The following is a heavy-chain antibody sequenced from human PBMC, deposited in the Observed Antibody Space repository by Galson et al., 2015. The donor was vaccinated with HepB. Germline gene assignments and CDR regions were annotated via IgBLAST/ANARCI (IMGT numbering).Heavy chain of an antibody. Sequence: SLRLSCAASGFNFDDYIMHWIRQAPGQGLEWVSLVNWNDGSTLYADSVKGRFTISRDNSKKSIYLQMNGLRTEDTALYYCAKDGANGGLFDYWSQGTLVTVSS. D-gene: IGHD7-27*01. CDR1: GFNFDDYI. CDR3: AKDGANGGLFDY. V-gene: IGHV3-43*01. J-gene: IGHJ4*02. CDR2: VNWNDGST.